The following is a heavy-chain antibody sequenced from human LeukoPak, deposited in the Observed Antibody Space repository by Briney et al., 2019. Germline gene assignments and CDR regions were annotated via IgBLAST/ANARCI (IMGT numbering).Heavy chain of an antibody. V-gene: IGHV1-18*01. CDR3: ARAPCSSSSSFDY. Sequence: ASAKVSCKASGGTFSSYGISWVRQAPGQGLEWMGWISAYNGNTNYAQKLQGRVTMTTDTSTSTAYMELRSLRSDDTAVCYCARAPCSSSSSFDYWGQGTLVTVSS. J-gene: IGHJ4*02. CDR2: ISAYNGNT. D-gene: IGHD6-6*01. CDR1: GGTFSSYG.